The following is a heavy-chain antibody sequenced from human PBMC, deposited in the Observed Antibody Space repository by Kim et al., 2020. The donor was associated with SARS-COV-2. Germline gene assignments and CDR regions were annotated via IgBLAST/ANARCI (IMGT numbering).Heavy chain of an antibody. D-gene: IGHD1-26*01. J-gene: IGHJ5*02. V-gene: IGHV4-34*01. CDR2: INHSGST. CDR3: ARGGVGATGWFDP. Sequence: SETLSLTCAVYGGSFSGYYWSWIRQPPGKGLEWIGEINHSGSTNYNPSLKSRVTISVDTSKNQFSLKLSSVTAADTAVYYCARGGVGATGWFDPWGQGTLVTVSS. CDR1: GGSFSGYY.